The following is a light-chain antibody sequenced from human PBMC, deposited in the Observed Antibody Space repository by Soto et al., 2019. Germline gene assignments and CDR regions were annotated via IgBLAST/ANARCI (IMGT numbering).Light chain of an antibody. Sequence: DIKMTQSPSSLSASVGDRLTITCRAGQDITTYLNWFQQKPGKAPELLIYAASNLQSAVPSRFSGSGSGTDFTLTISSLQPEDFATYYCQQTYRTPLTFGGGTKVDI. CDR2: AAS. J-gene: IGKJ4*01. CDR1: QDITTY. CDR3: QQTYRTPLT. V-gene: IGKV1-39*01.